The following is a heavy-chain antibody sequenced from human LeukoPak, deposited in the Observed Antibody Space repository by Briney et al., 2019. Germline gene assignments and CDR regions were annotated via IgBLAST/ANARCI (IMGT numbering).Heavy chain of an antibody. CDR1: GFTFSSYG. D-gene: IGHD3-22*01. CDR3: AKGMYYYDPSWGDAFDI. J-gene: IGHJ3*02. CDR2: IWYDGSNK. Sequence: PGGSLRLSCAASGFTFSSYGMHWVRQAPGKGLEWVAVIWYDGSNKYYADSVKGRFTISRDNSKNTLYLQMNSLRAEDTAVYYCAKGMYYYDPSWGDAFDIWGQGTMVTVSS. V-gene: IGHV3-33*06.